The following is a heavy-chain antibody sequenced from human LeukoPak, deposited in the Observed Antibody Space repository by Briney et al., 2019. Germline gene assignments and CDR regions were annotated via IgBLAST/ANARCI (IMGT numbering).Heavy chain of an antibody. CDR3: AGGRGVDY. CDR2: IKQEGSET. CDR1: GFTFSSYW. D-gene: IGHD3-16*01. Sequence: PGGSLRLSCAASGFTFSSYWMSWVRQAPGKGLEWVANIKQEGSETYYVESVKGRFTISRDNSKNSLYLQMNSLRADDTGVYYCAGGRGVDYWGQGTLVTVSS. J-gene: IGHJ4*02. V-gene: IGHV3-7*05.